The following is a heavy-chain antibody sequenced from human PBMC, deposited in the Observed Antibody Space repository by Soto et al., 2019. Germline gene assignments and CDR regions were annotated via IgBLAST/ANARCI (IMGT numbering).Heavy chain of an antibody. CDR2: INHSGST. J-gene: IGHJ4*02. CDR1: GGTCGGYG. V-gene: IGHV4-34*01. Sequence: SETLCVTCAVEGGTCGGYGGSWIRQNPGKGLEWIGEINHSGSTNYNPPLKSRVTISVDTSKNQFSLKLNSVTAADTAVYYCARGGYYDSSGYYPYWGQGTLVTVSS. CDR3: ARGGYYDSSGYYPY. D-gene: IGHD3-22*01.